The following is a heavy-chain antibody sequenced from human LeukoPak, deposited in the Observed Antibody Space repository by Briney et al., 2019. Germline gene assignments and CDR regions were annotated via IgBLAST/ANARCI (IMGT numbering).Heavy chain of an antibody. Sequence: PGGSLRLSCVASGFTFCSYWMHWVRQAPGKGLVWVSRMNSDGSSTSYADSVKGRFTISRDNAKNTLYLQMNSLRAEDTAVYYCARDHYSNHDYWGQGTLVTVSS. CDR3: ARDHYSNHDY. D-gene: IGHD4-11*01. J-gene: IGHJ4*02. CDR1: GFTFCSYW. V-gene: IGHV3-74*01. CDR2: MNSDGSST.